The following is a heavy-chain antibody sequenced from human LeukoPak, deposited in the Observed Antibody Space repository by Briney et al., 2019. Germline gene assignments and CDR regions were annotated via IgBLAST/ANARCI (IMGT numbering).Heavy chain of an antibody. CDR3: ARVGIVVVPAATTPGYYMDV. J-gene: IGHJ6*03. CDR2: ISSSSSYI. D-gene: IGHD2-2*01. V-gene: IGHV3-21*01. CDR1: GFTFSSYS. Sequence: GGSLRLSCAASGFTFSSYSMKWVRQAPGKGLEWVSSISSSSSYIYYADSVKGRFTISRDNAKNSLYLQMNSLRAEDTAVYYCARVGIVVVPAATTPGYYMDVWAKGPRSPSP.